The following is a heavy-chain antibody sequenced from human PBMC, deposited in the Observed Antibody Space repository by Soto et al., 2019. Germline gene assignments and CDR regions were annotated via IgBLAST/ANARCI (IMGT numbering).Heavy chain of an antibody. D-gene: IGHD3-22*01. V-gene: IGHV3-33*08. Sequence: LRLSCAASGFTFSSYGMHWVLHAPVNGLDCLAVISYDWSNKYYAGSVKGLFTICGENSKKTLCLRINSLRGGDTALWWCARGLAYYYDRSGLNWFDPWGQGTLVTVSS. CDR2: ISYDWSNK. CDR3: ARGLAYYYDRSGLNWFDP. CDR1: GFTFSSYG. J-gene: IGHJ5*02.